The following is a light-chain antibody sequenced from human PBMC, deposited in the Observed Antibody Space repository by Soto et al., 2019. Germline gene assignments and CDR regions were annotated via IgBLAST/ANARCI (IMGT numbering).Light chain of an antibody. CDR3: QQRYNWPPIT. V-gene: IGKV3-11*01. CDR1: QSVRSY. CDR2: DTS. J-gene: IGKJ5*01. Sequence: EIVLTQSPATLSLSPGEGATLSCRASQSVRSYLAWYQQKPGQAPRLLIYDTSNRATGIPARFSGSGSETDFTLTITSLEPEDFAVYYCQQRYNWPPITFGQGTRLELK.